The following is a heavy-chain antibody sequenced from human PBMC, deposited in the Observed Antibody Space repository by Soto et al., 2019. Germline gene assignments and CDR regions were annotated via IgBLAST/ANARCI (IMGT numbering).Heavy chain of an antibody. J-gene: IGHJ4*02. D-gene: IGHD3-16*01. CDR2: IYHSGST. Sequence: QVQLQESGPGLVKPSGTLSLTCAVSGGSISSSHWWGWVRQPPGKGLEWIGEIYHSGSTNDNPTFKRRVTMTGDKSKNQAARNWSRGTAADTAVYYGEGSGGGEDYWGQGTLVTVSS. V-gene: IGHV4-4*02. CDR1: GGSISSSHW. CDR3: EGSGGGEDY.